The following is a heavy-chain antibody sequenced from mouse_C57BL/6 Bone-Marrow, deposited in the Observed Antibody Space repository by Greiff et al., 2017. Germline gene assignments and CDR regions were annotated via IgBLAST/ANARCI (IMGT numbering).Heavy chain of an antibody. D-gene: IGHD1-1*01. Sequence: QVQLQQSGAELVRPGTSVKMSCKASGYTFTNYWIGWAKQRPGHGLEWIGDIYPGGGYTNYNEKFKGKATLTADKSSSTAYMQFSSLTSEDSAIYYCARHYGRERFAYWGQGTLVTVSA. CDR2: IYPGGGYT. V-gene: IGHV1-63*01. J-gene: IGHJ3*01. CDR3: ARHYGRERFAY. CDR1: GYTFTNYW.